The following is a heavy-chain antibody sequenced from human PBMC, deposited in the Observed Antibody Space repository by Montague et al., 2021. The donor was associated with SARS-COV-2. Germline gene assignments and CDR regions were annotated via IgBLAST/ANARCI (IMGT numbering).Heavy chain of an antibody. Sequence: SLRLSCAASGFTFSSYSMNWVRQAPGKGLEWVSSISSSSSYIYYADSVKGRFTTSRDNAKNSLYLQMNSLRAEDTAVYYCARSPSYYYDSSGCFDYWGQGTLVTVSS. D-gene: IGHD3-22*01. CDR3: ARSPSYYYDSSGCFDY. CDR1: GFTFSSYS. V-gene: IGHV3-21*01. J-gene: IGHJ4*02. CDR2: ISSSSSYI.